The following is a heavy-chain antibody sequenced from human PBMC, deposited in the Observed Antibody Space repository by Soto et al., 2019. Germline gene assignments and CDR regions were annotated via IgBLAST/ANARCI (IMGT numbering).Heavy chain of an antibody. J-gene: IGHJ4*02. D-gene: IGHD2-21*01. V-gene: IGHV4-39*02. CDR1: GGSFSSGSHY. CDR3: ARNVGNYGDWAFEF. Sequence: QLQLQESGPGLVKPSETLSLICTVSGGSFSSGSHYWVWIRQPPGKGLEWISSIIYTGRTYYNPSLKSRITMYVDTSKNHFSLHLSSVTVADTALYYCARNVGNYGDWAFEFWGQGSLVTVSS. CDR2: IIYTGRT.